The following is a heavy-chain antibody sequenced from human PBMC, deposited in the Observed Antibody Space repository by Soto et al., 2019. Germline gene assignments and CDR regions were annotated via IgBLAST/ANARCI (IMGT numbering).Heavy chain of an antibody. V-gene: IGHV4-4*02. CDR3: ARTSTSGTSFDY. D-gene: IGHD1-1*01. Sequence: QVQLQESGPGLVKPSGTLSLTCAVSGGSISTSNWWSWVRQPPGKGLEWIGEVYHSGSTNYNPSFKSRVAMSVNKSKNQYSLKLNSVTAAVTAMYYCARTSTSGTSFDYWGQGSLVTVSS. J-gene: IGHJ4*02. CDR1: GGSISTSNW. CDR2: VYHSGST.